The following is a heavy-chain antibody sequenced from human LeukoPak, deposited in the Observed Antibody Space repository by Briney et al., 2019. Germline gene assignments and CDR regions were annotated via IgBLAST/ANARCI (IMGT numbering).Heavy chain of an antibody. D-gene: IGHD1-26*01. J-gene: IGHJ4*02. V-gene: IGHV3-9*01. CDR3: AKGLEGATEGDY. Sequence: GGSLRLSCAVSGFIFDDYAMHWVRQAPGKGLEWVSGISWNSGSIGYADSVKGRFTISRDNAKNTLYLQMNSLRAEDTAVYYCAKGLEGATEGDYWGQGTLVTVSS. CDR2: ISWNSGSI. CDR1: GFIFDDYA.